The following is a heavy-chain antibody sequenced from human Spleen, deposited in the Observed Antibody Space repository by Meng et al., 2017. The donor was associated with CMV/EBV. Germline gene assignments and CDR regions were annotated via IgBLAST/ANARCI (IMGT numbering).Heavy chain of an antibody. CDR2: IYSGGST. D-gene: IGHD1-26*01. CDR3: ARGSSDGFDI. Sequence: LSLTCAASGFTVSSNYMSWVRQAPGKGLEWVSVIYSGGSTYYADSVKGRFTISRDNSKNTLYLQMNSLRSDDTAMYYCARGSSDGFDIWGQGTMVTVSS. V-gene: IGHV3-53*05. J-gene: IGHJ3*02. CDR1: GFTVSSNY.